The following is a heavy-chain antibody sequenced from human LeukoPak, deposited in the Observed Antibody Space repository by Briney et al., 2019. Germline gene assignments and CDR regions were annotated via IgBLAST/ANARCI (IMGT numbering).Heavy chain of an antibody. V-gene: IGHV1-69*13. D-gene: IGHD6-13*01. CDR2: IIPFFGTA. J-gene: IGHJ1*01. CDR1: GGTFSSYA. Sequence: SVKVSCKASGGTFSSYAISWVRQAPGQGLEWMGGIIPFFGTANYAQKFQGRVTITADESTSTAYMELSSLRSEDTAVYYCARGTGYSSSWYSRISDEYFQHWGQGTLVTVSS. CDR3: ARGTGYSSSWYSRISDEYFQH.